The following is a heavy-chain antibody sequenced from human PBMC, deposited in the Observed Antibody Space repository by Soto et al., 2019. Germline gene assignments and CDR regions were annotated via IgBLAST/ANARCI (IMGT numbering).Heavy chain of an antibody. Sequence: QVHLVQSGAEVKKPGASVKVSCKGSGYIFTTYGITWVRQAPGQGLEWMGWISAHNGNTNYAQKLQGSVTVTRDTPTSPAYMELRNLRSDDTAVYYCARGRYGDYWGQGALVTVSS. J-gene: IGHJ4*02. CDR2: ISAHNGNT. CDR1: GYIFTTYG. CDR3: ARGRYGDY. D-gene: IGHD1-1*01. V-gene: IGHV1-18*01.